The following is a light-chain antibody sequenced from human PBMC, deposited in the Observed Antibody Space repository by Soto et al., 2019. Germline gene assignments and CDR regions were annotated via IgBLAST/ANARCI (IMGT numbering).Light chain of an antibody. CDR1: QSVSSSY. V-gene: IGKV3-20*01. Sequence: EIVLTQSPGTLSLSPGERATLSCRSSQSVSSSYLAWYQQKPGQAPRLLIYDVSSRATGIPDMFSGSGSGTDFTLTISRLEPEDFAVYYCQQYGSSATFGQGTKVEIK. J-gene: IGKJ1*01. CDR2: DVS. CDR3: QQYGSSAT.